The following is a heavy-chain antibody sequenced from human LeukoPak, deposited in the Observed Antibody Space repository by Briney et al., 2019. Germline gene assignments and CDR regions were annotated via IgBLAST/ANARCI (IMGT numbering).Heavy chain of an antibody. J-gene: IGHJ6*02. D-gene: IGHD3-16*01. CDR1: GFTFSSYA. CDR2: IKQDGSEK. V-gene: IGHV3-7*04. CDR3: SGGPYYYYGMDV. Sequence: PGGSLRLSCAASGFTFSSYAMHWVRQAPGKGLEWVANIKQDGSEKHYVDSVKGRFTISRDNAKNSLYLQMNSLRAEDTAVYYCSGGPYYYYGMDVWGQGTTVTVSS.